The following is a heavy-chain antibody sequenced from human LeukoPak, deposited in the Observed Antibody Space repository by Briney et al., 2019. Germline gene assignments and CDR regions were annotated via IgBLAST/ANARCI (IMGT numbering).Heavy chain of an antibody. CDR3: ASLVIVVVTADPYYSDY. CDR2: ISYDGSNK. D-gene: IGHD2-2*03. J-gene: IGHJ4*02. CDR1: GFTFSSYA. V-gene: IGHV3-30-3*01. Sequence: GGSLRLSCAASGFTFSSYAMHWVRQAPGKGLEWVAVISYDGSNKYYADSVKSRFTISRDNSKNTLYLQMNSLRAEDTAVYYCASLVIVVVTADPYYSDYWCQGTLVTVFS.